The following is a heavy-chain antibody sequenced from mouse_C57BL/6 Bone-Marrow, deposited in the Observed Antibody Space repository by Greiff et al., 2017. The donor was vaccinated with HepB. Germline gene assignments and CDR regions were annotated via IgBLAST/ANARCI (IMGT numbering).Heavy chain of an antibody. CDR2: ISSGGSYT. J-gene: IGHJ2*01. Sequence: EVQLVESGGDLVKPGGSLKLSCAASGFTFSSYGMSWVRQTPDKRLEWVATISSGGSYTYYPDSVKGRVTISRDNAKNTLYLQMSSLKSEDTAMYYCARRESNYVFYYWGQGTTLTVSS. CDR1: GFTFSSYG. D-gene: IGHD2-5*01. V-gene: IGHV5-6*01. CDR3: ARRESNYVFYY.